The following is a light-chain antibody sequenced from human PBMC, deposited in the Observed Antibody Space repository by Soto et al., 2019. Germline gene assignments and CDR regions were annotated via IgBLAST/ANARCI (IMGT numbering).Light chain of an antibody. V-gene: IGLV2-14*01. CDR2: EVT. CDR1: SSDVGGYNY. CDR3: SSYTTSSTLV. Sequence: QSALTQPASVSASPGQSVTISCAGTSSDVGGYNYVSWYQQRPGRAPKLMIYEVTYRPSGVSNRFSGSKSGNTASLTISGLQAEDEADYYCSSYTTSSTLVFGTGTKLT. J-gene: IGLJ1*01.